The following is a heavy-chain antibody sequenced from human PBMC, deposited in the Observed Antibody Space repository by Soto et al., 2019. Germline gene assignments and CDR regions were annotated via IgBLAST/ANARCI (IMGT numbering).Heavy chain of an antibody. Sequence: QLVESGGGMVKPGGSLRVSCAASRFAFSSYSMHWVRRAQMKGLEWVASINSVASYVYYADSVEGRFTISRDNAKNSVYLQMNSLRAEDTAVYYCTRDRSSFMRGRIRGPYGGLDVWAQGTTVLVS. D-gene: IGHD3-10*01. CDR2: INSVASYV. CDR1: RFAFSSYS. J-gene: IGHJ6*02. CDR3: TRDRSSFMRGRIRGPYGGLDV. V-gene: IGHV3-21*01.